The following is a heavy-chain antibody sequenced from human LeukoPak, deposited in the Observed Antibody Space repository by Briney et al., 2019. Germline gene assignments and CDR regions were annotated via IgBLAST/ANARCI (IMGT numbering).Heavy chain of an antibody. J-gene: IGHJ3*02. CDR3: ARLFEGVGAFDI. CDR1: GYSISSGYY. D-gene: IGHD3-16*01. CDR2: IYHSGST. V-gene: IGHV4-38-2*01. Sequence: SETLSLTCAVSGYSISSGYYWGWIRQPPVKGLEWIGSIYHSGSTYYNPSLKSRVTISVDTSKNQFSLKLSSVTAADTAVYYCARLFEGVGAFDIWGQGTMVTVSS.